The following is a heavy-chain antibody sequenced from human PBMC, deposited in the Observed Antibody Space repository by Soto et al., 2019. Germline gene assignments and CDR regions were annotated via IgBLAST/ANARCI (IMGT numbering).Heavy chain of an antibody. CDR2: RHYRGTT. V-gene: IGHV4-39*01. CDR3: AIQGYHLPHIATGWIDY. Sequence: QLQLQESGPGLVKPSETLSLTCTVSGGSISSGTYYWGWIRQPPGKVLEWMGSRHYRGTTSYNPSSPIRATMSLGTSKKGFSLQLSSVTAADTAVYSCAIQGYHLPHIATGWIDYWCQGSRVTVSS. J-gene: IGHJ4*02. CDR1: GGSISSGTYY. D-gene: IGHD2-2*01.